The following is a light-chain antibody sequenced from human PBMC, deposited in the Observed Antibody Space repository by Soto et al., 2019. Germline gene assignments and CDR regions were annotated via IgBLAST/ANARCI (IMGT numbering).Light chain of an antibody. CDR2: GAS. CDR3: QHYNNWPFT. CDR1: QSVSSN. V-gene: IGKV3-15*01. Sequence: EIVMTQSLATLSVFPGERATLSCRASQSVSSNLAWYQQKPGQAPTLLIYGASARATGIPARFSGSGSGTEFTLTISSLQSEDFAVYYCQHYNNWPFTFGQGTKLEIK. J-gene: IGKJ2*01.